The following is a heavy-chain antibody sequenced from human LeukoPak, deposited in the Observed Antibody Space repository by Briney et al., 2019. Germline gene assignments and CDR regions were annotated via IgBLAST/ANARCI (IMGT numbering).Heavy chain of an antibody. CDR1: GFTFSSYS. Sequence: GGSLRLSCAASGFTFSSYSMNWVRQAPGKGLEWVSSISSSSSYIYYADSVKGRFTISRDNAKNSLYLQMNSLRAEDTAVYYCVRGDWGDSSGYSYTGLDYWGQGTLVTVSS. D-gene: IGHD3-22*01. V-gene: IGHV3-21*01. CDR3: VRGDWGDSSGYSYTGLDY. CDR2: ISSSSSYI. J-gene: IGHJ4*02.